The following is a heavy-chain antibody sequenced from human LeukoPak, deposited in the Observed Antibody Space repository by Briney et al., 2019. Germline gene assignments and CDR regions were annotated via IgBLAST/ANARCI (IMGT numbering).Heavy chain of an antibody. D-gene: IGHD6-13*01. Sequence: GASVKVSCKASGYTFTSYDINWVRQATGQGLEWMGWMNPNSGNTGYAQKFQGRVTITRNTSISTAYMELSSLRSEDTAVYYCARGVSSSRYLYYYYMDVWGKGTTVTVSS. CDR1: GYTFTSYD. CDR3: ARGVSSSRYLYYYYMDV. CDR2: MNPNSGNT. J-gene: IGHJ6*03. V-gene: IGHV1-8*03.